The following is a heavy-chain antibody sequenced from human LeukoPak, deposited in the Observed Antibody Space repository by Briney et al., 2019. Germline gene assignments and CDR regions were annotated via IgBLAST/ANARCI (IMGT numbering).Heavy chain of an antibody. CDR2: IYHSGST. Sequence: PSETLSLTCTVSGHSISSGYYWGWIRQPPGKGLEWIGSIYHSGSTYYNPSLKSRVTISVDTSKNQFSLKLSSATAADTAVYYCARGQRSDAGWGLYYYYYYIDVWGKGTTVTVSS. CDR1: GHSISSGYY. D-gene: IGHD3-10*01. J-gene: IGHJ6*03. V-gene: IGHV4-38-2*02. CDR3: ARGQRSDAGWGLYYYYYYIDV.